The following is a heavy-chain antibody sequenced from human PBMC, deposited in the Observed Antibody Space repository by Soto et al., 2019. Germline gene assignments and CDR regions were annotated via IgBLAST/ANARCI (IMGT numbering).Heavy chain of an antibody. CDR1: GGSISSGDYY. V-gene: IGHV4-30-4*01. CDR3: ARDPGGPNGAAAGIAGMDV. J-gene: IGHJ6*02. D-gene: IGHD6-13*01. CDR2: IYYSGST. Sequence: SETLSLTCTVSGGSISSGDYYWSWIRQPPGKGLEWIGYIYYSGSTYYNPSLKSRVTISVDTSKNQFSLKLSSVTAADTAVYYCARDPGGPNGAAAGIAGMDVWGQGTTVTVSS.